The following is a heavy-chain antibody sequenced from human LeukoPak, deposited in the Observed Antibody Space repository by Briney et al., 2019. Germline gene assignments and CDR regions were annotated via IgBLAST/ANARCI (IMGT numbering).Heavy chain of an antibody. CDR3: ARDLTIFGVVTGGGFDP. D-gene: IGHD3-3*01. CDR1: GGTFSSYA. J-gene: IGHJ5*02. Sequence: ASVKVSCKASGGTFSSYAISWVRQAPGQGLEWMGGIIPIFGTANYAQKFQGRVTITADESTSTAYMELSSLRSGDTAVYYCARDLTIFGVVTGGGFDPWGQGTLVTVSS. V-gene: IGHV1-69*13. CDR2: IIPIFGTA.